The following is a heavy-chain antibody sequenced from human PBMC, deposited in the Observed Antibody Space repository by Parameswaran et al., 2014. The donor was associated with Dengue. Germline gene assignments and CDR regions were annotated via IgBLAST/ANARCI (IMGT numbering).Heavy chain of an antibody. V-gene: IGHV4-59*01. CDR1: GGSIGSYY. Sequence: AGGSLRLSCTVSGGSIGSYYWSWIRQPPGKGLEWIGYIYYSGNTNYNPSLKSRVTISVDTSKNQFSLKLISLTAADTAVYYCAREGLGKAFDIWGQGTMVTVSS. D-gene: IGHD7-27*01. CDR2: IYYSGNT. CDR3: AREGLGKAFDI. J-gene: IGHJ3*02.